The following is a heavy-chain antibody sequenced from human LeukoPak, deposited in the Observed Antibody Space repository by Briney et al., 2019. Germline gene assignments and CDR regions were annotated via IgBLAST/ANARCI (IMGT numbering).Heavy chain of an antibody. CDR3: AKDDLTLWQLPDY. J-gene: IGHJ4*02. CDR2: ISYDGSNK. Sequence: GGALRLSCAASGFTFSSYGMHWVRQAPGKGLEGVAVISYDGSNKYYADSVKGRFTICRDNSKNTLYLQMNSLRAEDTAAYSCAKDDLTLWQLPDYWGQGTLVTVSS. V-gene: IGHV3-30*18. D-gene: IGHD1-26*01. CDR1: GFTFSSYG.